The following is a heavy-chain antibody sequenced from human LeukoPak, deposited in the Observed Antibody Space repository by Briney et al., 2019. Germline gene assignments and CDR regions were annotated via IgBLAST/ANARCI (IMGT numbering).Heavy chain of an antibody. D-gene: IGHD6-19*01. V-gene: IGHV1-2*06. CDR3: ARRSSGWYIDY. CDR1: GYTFTGYY. CDR2: INPNSGGT. Sequence: ASVKVSCKASGYTFTGYYMHWVRQAPGQGLEWMGRINPNSGGTNYAQKFQGRVTMTRDTSISTAYMELGRLRSDDTAVYYCARRSSGWYIDYWGQGTLVTVSS. J-gene: IGHJ4*02.